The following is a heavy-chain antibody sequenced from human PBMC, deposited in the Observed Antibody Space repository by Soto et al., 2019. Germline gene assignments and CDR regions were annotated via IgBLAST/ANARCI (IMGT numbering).Heavy chain of an antibody. CDR1: GYTFTSYD. D-gene: IGHD3-22*01. J-gene: IGHJ3*02. CDR3: ALEPYYYDSSGYYLDAFDI. Sequence: QVQLVQSGAEVKKPGASVKVSCKASGYTFTSYDINWVRQATGQGLEWMGWMNPNSGNTGYAQKFQGRVTMTRNTSISTAYMELSSLRSEDTAVYYCALEPYYYDSSGYYLDAFDIWGQGTMVTVSS. CDR2: MNPNSGNT. V-gene: IGHV1-8*01.